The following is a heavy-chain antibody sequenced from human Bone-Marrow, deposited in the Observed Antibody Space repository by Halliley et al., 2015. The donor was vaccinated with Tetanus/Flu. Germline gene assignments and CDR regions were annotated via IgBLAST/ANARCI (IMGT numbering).Heavy chain of an antibody. J-gene: IGHJ4*02. V-gene: IGHV3-23*01. CDR2: ISGSGGDT. D-gene: IGHD3-3*01. CDR1: GFTLSSYA. Sequence: CAASGFTLSSYAMTWVRQAPGKGLEWVSGISGSGGDTYYADAVKGRFTISRDNSKSTLYLQMNSLRGEDTAVYFCAKSLVPGSGYEAIPDYWGQGTLVTVSS. CDR3: AKSLVPGSGYEAIPDY.